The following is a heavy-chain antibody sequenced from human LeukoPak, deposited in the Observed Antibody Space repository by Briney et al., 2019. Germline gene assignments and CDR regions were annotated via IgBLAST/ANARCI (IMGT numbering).Heavy chain of an antibody. Sequence: SETLSLTRAVSGVSLNGYFWSWIRQSPGKGLEWIGYVYYNGITNYNPSLKSRVSISLDTSKSQFSLRLNSVSAAETAVYYCASQLGGATFHWGQGILVTVSS. J-gene: IGHJ4*02. V-gene: IGHV4-59*01. D-gene: IGHD3-16*01. CDR2: VYYNGIT. CDR3: ASQLGGATFH. CDR1: GVSLNGYF.